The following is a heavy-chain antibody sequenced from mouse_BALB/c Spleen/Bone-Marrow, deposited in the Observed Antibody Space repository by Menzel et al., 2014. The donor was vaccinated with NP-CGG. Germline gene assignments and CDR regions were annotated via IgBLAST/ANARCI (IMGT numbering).Heavy chain of an antibody. Sequence: QVQLKESGDELVKPGASVKLSCMASGFTFTSYWIHWVKQRPGQGPEWIGEINPSNGRTNYNEKFKRKATLTEDKSSSTAYMQLSSLTSEDSAVYYCVRDGNYRYAMDYWGQGTSVTVSS. V-gene: IGHV1S81*02. CDR1: GFTFTSYW. CDR3: VRDGNYRYAMDY. J-gene: IGHJ4*01. CDR2: INPSNGRT. D-gene: IGHD2-1*01.